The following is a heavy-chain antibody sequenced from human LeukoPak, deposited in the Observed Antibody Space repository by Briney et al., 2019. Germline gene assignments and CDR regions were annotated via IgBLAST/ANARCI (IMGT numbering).Heavy chain of an antibody. V-gene: IGHV7-4-1*02. CDR2: INTNTGNP. J-gene: IGHJ6*03. Sequence: ASVKVSCKASGYSFTSYAMNWVRQAPGQGLEWMGWINTNTGNPTYAQGFTGRFVFSLDTSVSTAYLQISSLKAEDTAVYYCARGGYSSSWYLGYYYYYMDVWGKGTTVTVSS. D-gene: IGHD6-13*01. CDR3: ARGGYSSSWYLGYYYYYMDV. CDR1: GYSFTSYA.